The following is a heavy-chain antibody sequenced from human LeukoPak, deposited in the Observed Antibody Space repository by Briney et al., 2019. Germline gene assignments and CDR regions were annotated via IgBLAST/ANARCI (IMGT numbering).Heavy chain of an antibody. CDR1: GGSISSYY. CDR3: ARHADFWSGYYIAGGPFDY. V-gene: IGHV4-59*08. J-gene: IGHJ4*02. CDR2: IYYSGST. Sequence: PSETLSLTCTVSGGSISSYYWSWIRQPPGKGLEWIGYIYYSGSTNYNPSLKSRVTISVDTSKNQFSLKLSSVTAADTAVYYCARHADFWSGYYIAGGPFDYWGQGTPVTVSS. D-gene: IGHD3-3*01.